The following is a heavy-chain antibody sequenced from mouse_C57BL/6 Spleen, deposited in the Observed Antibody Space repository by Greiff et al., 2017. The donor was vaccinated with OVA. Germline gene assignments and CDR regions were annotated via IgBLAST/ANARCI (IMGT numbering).Heavy chain of an antibody. CDR1: GFNITDYY. D-gene: IGHD2-4*01. CDR2: IDPEDGAT. V-gene: IGHV14-2*01. Sequence: EVQLQQSGAELVKPGASVKLSCTASGFNITDYYMHWVKQRPEQSLEWIGRIDPEDGATKYAPKFQGKATITADTSSNTAYLQLSSLTSEDTAVYYSAIDYDAHVGYWGQGTTLTVSS. CDR3: AIDYDAHVGY. J-gene: IGHJ2*01.